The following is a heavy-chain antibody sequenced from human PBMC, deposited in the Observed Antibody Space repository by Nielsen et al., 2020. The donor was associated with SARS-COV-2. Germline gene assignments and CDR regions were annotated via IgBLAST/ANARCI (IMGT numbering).Heavy chain of an antibody. CDR2: ISTRGDT. Sequence: SETLSLTCTVSGSSIGSYYWSWIRQPPGKGLEWIGRISTRGDTNYIPSLKSRVTISIDTSKNQFSLKLRSVTAADTAVYYCAHQYYSDDDRYSDFWGQGTLVTVSS. J-gene: IGHJ4*02. CDR3: AHQYYSDDDRYSDF. CDR1: GSSIGSYY. D-gene: IGHD3-22*01. V-gene: IGHV4-4*07.